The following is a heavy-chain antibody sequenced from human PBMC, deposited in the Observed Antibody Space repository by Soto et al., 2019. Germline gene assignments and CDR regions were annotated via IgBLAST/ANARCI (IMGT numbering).Heavy chain of an antibody. CDR3: ARRSQIVVVPAATPPHAFDI. CDR1: GGTFSSYA. Sequence: GASVKVSCKASGGTFSSYAISWVRQAPGQGLEWMGGIIPIFGTANYAQKFQGRVTITADESTSTAYMELSSLRSEDTAVYYCARRSQIVVVPAATPPHAFDIWGQGTMVTVSS. CDR2: IIPIFGTA. D-gene: IGHD2-2*01. V-gene: IGHV1-69*13. J-gene: IGHJ3*02.